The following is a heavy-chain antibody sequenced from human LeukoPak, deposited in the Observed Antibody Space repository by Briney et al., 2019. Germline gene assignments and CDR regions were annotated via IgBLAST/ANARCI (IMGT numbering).Heavy chain of an antibody. CDR3: ASGNYVDWFDP. CDR2: IYHTGST. J-gene: IGHJ5*02. V-gene: IGHV4-59*11. D-gene: IGHD1-7*01. CDR1: GGSFSNHY. Sequence: PSETLSLTCTVSGGSFSNHYWSWIRQPPGKGLEWIGYIYHTGSTNYNPSLKSRVTISVDTSKNQFSLKLSSVTAADTAVYYCASGNYVDWFDPWGQGTQVTVSS.